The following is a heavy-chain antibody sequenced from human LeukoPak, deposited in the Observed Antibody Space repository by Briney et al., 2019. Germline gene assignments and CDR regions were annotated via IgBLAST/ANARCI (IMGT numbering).Heavy chain of an antibody. D-gene: IGHD1-26*01. CDR1: GGSISSSSYY. CDR2: IYYSGST. Sequence: SETLSLTCTVSGGSISSSSYYWGWIRQPPGKGLEWIGSIYYSGSTYYNPSLKSRVTISVDTSKNQFSLKLSSVTAADTAVYYCARTGYLGIDYWGQGTLVTVSS. J-gene: IGHJ4*02. CDR3: ARTGYLGIDY. V-gene: IGHV4-39*01.